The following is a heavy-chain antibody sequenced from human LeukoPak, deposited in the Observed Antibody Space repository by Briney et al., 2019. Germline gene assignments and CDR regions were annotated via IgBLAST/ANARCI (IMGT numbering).Heavy chain of an antibody. CDR3: ARGRKLRITMVRGVIIGPGYYYYYMDV. V-gene: IGHV1-8*03. CDR2: MNPNSGNT. Sequence: GASVKVSCKASGGTFSSYDINWVRQATGQGLEWMGWMNPNSGNTGYAQKFQGRVTITRNTSISTAYMELSSLRSEDTAVYYCARGRKLRITMVRGVIIGPGYYYYYMDVWGKGTTVTVSS. CDR1: GGTFSSYD. D-gene: IGHD3-10*01. J-gene: IGHJ6*03.